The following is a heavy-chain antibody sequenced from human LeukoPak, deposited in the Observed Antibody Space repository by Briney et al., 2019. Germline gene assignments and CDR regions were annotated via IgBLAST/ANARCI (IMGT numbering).Heavy chain of an antibody. CDR2: ISSSGSTI. D-gene: IGHD2-2*01. CDR1: GFTFSDYY. Sequence: GGSLRLSCAASGFTFSDYYMSWIRQAPGKGLEWVSYISSSGSTIYYADSVKGRFAISRDNARNSLYLQMNSLRAEDTAVYYCANRGQLLSFDYWGQGTLVTVSS. CDR3: ANRGQLLSFDY. V-gene: IGHV3-11*04. J-gene: IGHJ4*02.